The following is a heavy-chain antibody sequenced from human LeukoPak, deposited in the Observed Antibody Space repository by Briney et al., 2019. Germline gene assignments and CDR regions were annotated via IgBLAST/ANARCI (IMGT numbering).Heavy chain of an antibody. J-gene: IGHJ4*02. CDR2: INHSGST. CDR3: ASPSMVRGFFDY. D-gene: IGHD3-10*01. Sequence: SETLSLTCAVYGESFSGYYWLWIRQPPGKGLEWIGEINHSGSTNYNPSLKSRVTISVDTSKNQFSLKLSSGTAADTAVYYCASPSMVRGFFDYWGQGTLVTVSS. CDR1: GESFSGYY. V-gene: IGHV4-34*01.